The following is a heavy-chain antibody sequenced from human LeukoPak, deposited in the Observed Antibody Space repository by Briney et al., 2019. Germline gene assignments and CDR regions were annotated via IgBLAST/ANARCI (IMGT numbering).Heavy chain of an antibody. V-gene: IGHV1-2*02. D-gene: IGHD1-7*01. CDR3: ARDFAGTTSRYNCYAMDV. CDR2: ITPNSGGT. Sequence: ASVKVSCKASGYSFTDHSMHWVRQAPGQGLEWMGGITPNSGGTNYAQKFQGRVNMTRDPSISTAYMELSRLRSDDTAVYYCARDFAGTTSRYNCYAMDVWGQGTTVTVSS. CDR1: GYSFTDHS. J-gene: IGHJ6*02.